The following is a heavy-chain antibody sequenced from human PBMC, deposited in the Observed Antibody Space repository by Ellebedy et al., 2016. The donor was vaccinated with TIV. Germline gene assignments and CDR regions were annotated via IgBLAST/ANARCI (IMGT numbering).Heavy chain of an antibody. J-gene: IGHJ4*02. V-gene: IGHV1-46*01. CDR2: INPIVGYA. D-gene: IGHD2/OR15-2a*01. CDR1: GYTFSNYY. CDR3: ARGGVVPNGILYFFDQ. Sequence: ASVKVSCKASGYTFSNYYMHWVRQVPGQGLEWMGIINPIVGYANYALRFEGRVTMTRDTSTSTVHMELSSLTSDDTAVCYCARGGVVPNGILYFFDQWGQGTLVTVSS.